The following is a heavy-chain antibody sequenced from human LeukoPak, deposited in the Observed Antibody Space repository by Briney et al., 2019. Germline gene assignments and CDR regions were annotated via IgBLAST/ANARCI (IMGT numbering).Heavy chain of an antibody. Sequence: SETLSLTCTVSGGSISSYYWSWIRQPPGKGLEWIGFIYYSGSTHYNPSLKSRVTISVDTSKNQFSLKLSSVTAADTAVYYCAREPYPPPWYYFDYWGQGTLVTVSS. CDR1: GGSISSYY. J-gene: IGHJ4*02. V-gene: IGHV4-59*01. CDR3: AREPYPPPWYYFDY. D-gene: IGHD2-8*02. CDR2: IYYSGST.